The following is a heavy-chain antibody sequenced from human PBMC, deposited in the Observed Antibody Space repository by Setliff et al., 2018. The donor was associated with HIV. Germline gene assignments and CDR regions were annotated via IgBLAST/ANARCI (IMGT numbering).Heavy chain of an antibody. CDR2: INHSGST. J-gene: IGHJ6*02. CDR1: GFTFDDYA. V-gene: IGHV4-34*01. Sequence: PGGSLRLSCTTSGFTFDDYAMSWVRQPPGKGLEWIGEINHSGSTNYNPSLKSRVTISVDTSKNQFSLKLSSVTAADTAVYYCARRKSYYYGMDVWGQGTTVTVSS. CDR3: ARRKSYYYGMDV.